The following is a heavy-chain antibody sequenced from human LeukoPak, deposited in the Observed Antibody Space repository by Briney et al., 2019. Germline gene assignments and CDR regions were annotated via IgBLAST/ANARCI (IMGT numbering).Heavy chain of an antibody. V-gene: IGHV4-39*07. D-gene: IGHD1-1*01. Sequence: SETLSLTCTVSDGSISSSSYYWGWIRQPPWKGLEWIGSIYYSGSTNYNPSLKSRVTISVDTSKNQFSLKLSSVTAADTAVYYCARGHWQRPFDYWGQGTLVTVSS. CDR3: ARGHWQRPFDY. CDR1: DGSISSSSYY. J-gene: IGHJ4*02. CDR2: IYYSGST.